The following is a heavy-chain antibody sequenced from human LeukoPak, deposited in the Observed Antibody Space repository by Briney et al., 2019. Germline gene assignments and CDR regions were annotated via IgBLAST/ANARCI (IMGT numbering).Heavy chain of an antibody. Sequence: ASVKVSCKASGYTFTSYGIGWVRQAPGQGLEWMGWISAYNGNTNYAQKLQGRVTMTTDTSTSTAYMELRSLRSDDTAVYYCAREGISFGSGSYYHYYGMDVWGQGTTVTVSS. CDR2: ISAYNGNT. V-gene: IGHV1-18*01. CDR3: AREGISFGSGSYYHYYGMDV. J-gene: IGHJ6*02. D-gene: IGHD3-10*01. CDR1: GYTFTSYG.